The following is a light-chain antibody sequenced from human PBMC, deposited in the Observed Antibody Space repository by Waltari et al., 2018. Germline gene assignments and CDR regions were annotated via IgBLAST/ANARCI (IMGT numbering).Light chain of an antibody. V-gene: IGLV2-23*02. CDR3: CSFTSSSTYV. CDR2: EVN. CDR1: ISDIGLFKV. J-gene: IGLJ1*01. Sequence: QSALTQPASVSASPGQSITVSCSGSISDIGLFKVVSWFQQYPAKPPRLVIYEVNKRPPGIAHRFSATKSGNVASLTISGLQADDEADYYCCSFTSSSTYVFGSGTTVTVL.